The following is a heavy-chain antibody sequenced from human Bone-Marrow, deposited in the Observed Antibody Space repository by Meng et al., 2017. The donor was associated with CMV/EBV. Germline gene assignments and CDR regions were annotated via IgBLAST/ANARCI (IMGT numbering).Heavy chain of an antibody. V-gene: IGHV1-8*02. J-gene: IGHJ4*01. D-gene: IGHD6-6*01. Sequence: ASVKVSCKASGYTFTSYDINWVRQATGQGLEWMGWMNPNSGNTVYAQKFQGRVTITRNTSISTAYMELSSLRSEDTAVYYCARGGDSSSYPGYWGHGTLVPVSS. CDR1: GYTFTSYD. CDR3: ARGGDSSSYPGY. CDR2: MNPNSGNT.